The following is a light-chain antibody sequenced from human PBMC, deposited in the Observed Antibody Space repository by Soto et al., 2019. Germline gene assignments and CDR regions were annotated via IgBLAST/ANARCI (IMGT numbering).Light chain of an antibody. Sequence: NFMLTQPHSVSESPGKTVTISCTRSSGSIATNYVQWYQQRPGSVPTSVIYEDNERPSGVPDRFSGSIDISSNSASLTISGLKTEDEADYYCQSSTNFGAGTQITV. V-gene: IGLV6-57*04. J-gene: IGLJ2*01. CDR2: EDN. CDR3: QSSTN. CDR1: SGSIATNY.